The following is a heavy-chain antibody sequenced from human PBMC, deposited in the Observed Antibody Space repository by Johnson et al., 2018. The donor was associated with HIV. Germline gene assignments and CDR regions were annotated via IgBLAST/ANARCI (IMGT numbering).Heavy chain of an antibody. J-gene: IGHJ3*02. CDR1: GFTFNNYG. CDR2: IRFDETIK. Sequence: HVHLVESGGGVVQPGGSLRLSCAASGFTFNNYGMHWVRQSPGKGLEWVAFIRFDETIKYYGDSVKGRFTISRDNSKNTLYLQMNSLRVEDTAVYYCAKAVGGYAFDIWGQGTMVTVSS. V-gene: IGHV3-30*02. CDR3: AKAVGGYAFDI. D-gene: IGHD1-26*01.